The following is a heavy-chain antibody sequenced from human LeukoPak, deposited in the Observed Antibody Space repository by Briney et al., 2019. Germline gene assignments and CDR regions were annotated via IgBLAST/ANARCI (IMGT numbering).Heavy chain of an antibody. V-gene: IGHV1-69*02. D-gene: IGHD3-3*01. J-gene: IGHJ6*03. CDR2: IIPILGIA. CDR1: GGTFSSYT. Sequence: SVKVSCKASGGTFSSYTFSWVRQAPGQGLEWMGRIIPILGIANYAQKFQGRVTITADKSTSTAYMELSSLRSDDTAVYYCARGYYDFWSGYSHMDVWGKGTTVTVSS. CDR3: ARGYYDFWSGYSHMDV.